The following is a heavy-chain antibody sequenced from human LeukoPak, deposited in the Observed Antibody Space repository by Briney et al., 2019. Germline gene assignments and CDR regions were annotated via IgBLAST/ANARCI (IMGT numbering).Heavy chain of an antibody. CDR2: LSGSGDDT. CDR3: ARDLYSSLQNYYYYGMDV. CDR1: GFTFSSYA. D-gene: IGHD6-6*01. J-gene: IGHJ6*02. V-gene: IGHV3-23*01. Sequence: PGGSLRLSCAASGFTFSSYAMNWVRQAPGKGLDWVSGLSGSGDDTFYADSVKGRFTISRDNSKNTLYLQMNSLRAEDTAVYYCARDLYSSLQNYYYYGMDVWGQGTTVTVSS.